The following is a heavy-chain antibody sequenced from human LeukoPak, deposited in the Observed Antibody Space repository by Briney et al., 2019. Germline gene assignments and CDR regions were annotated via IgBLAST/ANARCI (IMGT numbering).Heavy chain of an antibody. CDR2: INPNSGVT. Sequence: ASVKVSCKASGYTFTGYYMHWVRQAPGQGLEWMGWINPNSGVTNYAQKFQGRVTMTRDTSISTAYMELSRLRSDDTAVYYCAREGSSGWYIDYYYYMDVWGKGTTVTVSS. CDR1: GYTFTGYY. CDR3: AREGSSGWYIDYYYYMDV. D-gene: IGHD6-19*01. J-gene: IGHJ6*03. V-gene: IGHV1-2*02.